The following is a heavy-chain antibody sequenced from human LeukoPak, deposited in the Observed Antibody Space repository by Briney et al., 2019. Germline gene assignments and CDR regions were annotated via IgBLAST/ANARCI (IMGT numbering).Heavy chain of an antibody. J-gene: IGHJ4*01. Sequence: GASVKVSCKASGYTFTDYYIHWVRQAPGQGLEWMGLINPHGGGTAYAQKFQGRVTMTRDTSTSTVYIDLSSLRSEDTAVYHCTRAVYSSSWYFVYWGQGTLVTVSS. D-gene: IGHD6-13*01. CDR1: GYTFTDYY. V-gene: IGHV1-46*01. CDR3: TRAVYSSSWYFVY. CDR2: INPHGGGT.